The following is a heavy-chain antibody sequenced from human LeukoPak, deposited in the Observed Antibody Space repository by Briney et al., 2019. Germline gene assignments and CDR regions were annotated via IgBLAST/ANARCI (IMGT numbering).Heavy chain of an antibody. CDR3: AREYTGTYYY. CDR2: INHSGST. CDR1: GGSFSGYY. D-gene: IGHD1-26*01. J-gene: IGHJ4*02. Sequence: SETLSLTCAVYGGSFSGYYWSWIRQPPGKGLEWIGEINHSGSTNYNPSLKSRVTISVDTSKNQFSLKLSSVTAADTAVYYCAREYTGTYYYWGQGTLVTVSS. V-gene: IGHV4-34*01.